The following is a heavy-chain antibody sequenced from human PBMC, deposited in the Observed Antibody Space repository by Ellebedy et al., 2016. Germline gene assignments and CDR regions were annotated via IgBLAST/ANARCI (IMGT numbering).Heavy chain of an antibody. Sequence: ASVKVSXXASGYTFTGYYMHWVRQAPGQGLEWMGWINPNSGGTNYAQKFQGRVTMTRDTSISTAYMELSRLRSDDTAVYYCASAAYLKDGCLNPWGQGTLVTVSS. CDR1: GYTFTGYY. CDR2: INPNSGGT. D-gene: IGHD3-10*01. J-gene: IGHJ5*02. CDR3: ASAAYLKDGCLNP. V-gene: IGHV1-2*02.